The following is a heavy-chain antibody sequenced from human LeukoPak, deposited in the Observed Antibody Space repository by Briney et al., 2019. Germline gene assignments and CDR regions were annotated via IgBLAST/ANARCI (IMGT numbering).Heavy chain of an antibody. D-gene: IGHD2-21*01. J-gene: IGHJ4*02. V-gene: IGHV3-23*01. CDR1: GFTFSSYA. CDR2: ISGSGGST. Sequence: PGGSLRLSCAASGFTFSSYAMSWVRQAPGKGLEWVSAISGSGGSTYYADSVKGRFTISRDNSKNTLYLQMNSLRAEDTAVYYCAKEGVLAVVVSAISLYYFDYWGQGTLVTVSS. CDR3: AKEGVLAVVVSAISLYYFDY.